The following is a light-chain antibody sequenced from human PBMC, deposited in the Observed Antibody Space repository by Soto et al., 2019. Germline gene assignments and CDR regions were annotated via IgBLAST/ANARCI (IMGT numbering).Light chain of an antibody. V-gene: IGLV2-11*01. CDR2: DVN. J-gene: IGLJ2*01. Sequence: QSALTQPRSVSGSPGQSVTISCTGTSSDVGNYNYVSWYQQHPGKAPKLMIYDVNKRPSGVPDRFSGSKSGNMASLTISGLQAEDEADYYCCSYAGSYTVVFGGGAKLTVL. CDR3: CSYAGSYTVV. CDR1: SSDVGNYNY.